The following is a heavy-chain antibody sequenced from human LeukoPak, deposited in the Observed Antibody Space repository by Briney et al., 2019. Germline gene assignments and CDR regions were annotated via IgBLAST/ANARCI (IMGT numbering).Heavy chain of an antibody. J-gene: IGHJ6*03. V-gene: IGHV4-39*07. CDR1: GGSISSSSYY. CDR2: IYYSGST. CDR3: ARDLRAITMVRGVILRYYYMDV. Sequence: PSETLSLTCTVSGGSISSSSYYWGWIRQPPGKGLEWIGSIYYSGSTYYNPSLKSRVTISVDTSKNQFSLKLSSVTAADTAVYYCARDLRAITMVRGVILRYYYMDVWGKGTTVTVSS. D-gene: IGHD3-10*01.